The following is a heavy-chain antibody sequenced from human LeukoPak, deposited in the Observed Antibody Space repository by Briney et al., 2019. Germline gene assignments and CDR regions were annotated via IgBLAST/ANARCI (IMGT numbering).Heavy chain of an antibody. Sequence: SETLSLTCTVSGGSISSGGYYWSWIRQPPGKGLEWIGYIYHSDNTYYSPSLKSRVTISTDTSKNQFSLKLSSVTAADTAVYYCARVHRIAAAELEDSWGQGTLVTVSS. CDR1: GGSISSGGYY. V-gene: IGHV4-30-2*01. CDR2: IYHSDNT. D-gene: IGHD6-13*01. J-gene: IGHJ4*02. CDR3: ARVHRIAAAELEDS.